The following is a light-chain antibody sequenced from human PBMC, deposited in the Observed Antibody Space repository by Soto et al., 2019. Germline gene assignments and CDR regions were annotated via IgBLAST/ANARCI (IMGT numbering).Light chain of an antibody. V-gene: IGKV1-27*01. J-gene: IGKJ4*01. CDR3: QNYNSAPLT. Sequence: DIPMTQSPSSLSTSVGDRVTITCRASQGISYYLAWYQQKPGKVPKLLIFAASTLQSGVPSRFSGSGSGTDFTLTISSLQSEDVGTYYCQNYNSAPLTFGGGTKVEIK. CDR2: AAS. CDR1: QGISYY.